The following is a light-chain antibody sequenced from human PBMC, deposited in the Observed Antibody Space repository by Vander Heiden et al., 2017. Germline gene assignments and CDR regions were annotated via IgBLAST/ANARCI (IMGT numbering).Light chain of an antibody. CDR3: QQYNSYPYVT. CDR2: EAS. V-gene: IGKV1-5*03. Sequence: DIQMTQSPSTLSASAGDRVNSNCRASQSISSWLAWYQQKPGKAPKLLIYEASSLESGVPSRFSGSGSGTEFTLTISSLQPDDFATYYCQQYNSYPYVTFGQGTKVEIK. CDR1: QSISSW. J-gene: IGKJ1*01.